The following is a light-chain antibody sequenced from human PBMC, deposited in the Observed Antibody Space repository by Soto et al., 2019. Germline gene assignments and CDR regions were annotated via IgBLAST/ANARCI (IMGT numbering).Light chain of an antibody. CDR1: QSINSS. Sequence: DIEMTQSPSSLSASVGDRITITCRAGQSINSSLTWYQQKPEKAPKLLIYAASSLRSGVPSRFSGSGSGTDFTLTISSLQPEDFAAYYCPQSYSCPQTFGQGTKVEIK. J-gene: IGKJ1*01. V-gene: IGKV1-39*01. CDR2: AAS. CDR3: PQSYSCPQT.